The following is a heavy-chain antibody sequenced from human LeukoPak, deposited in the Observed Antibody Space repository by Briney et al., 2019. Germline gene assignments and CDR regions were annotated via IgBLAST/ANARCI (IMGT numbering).Heavy chain of an antibody. CDR1: GFTFSSYG. D-gene: IGHD3-9*01. J-gene: IGHJ3*02. CDR2: ISYDGSNK. V-gene: IGHV3-30*18. CDR3: AKGSGYFDWLNAFDI. Sequence: GGSLRLSRAASGFTFSSYGMHWVRQAPGKGLEWVAVISYDGSNKYYADSVKGRFTISRDNSKNTLYLQMNSLRAEDTAVYYCAKGSGYFDWLNAFDIWGQGTMVTVSS.